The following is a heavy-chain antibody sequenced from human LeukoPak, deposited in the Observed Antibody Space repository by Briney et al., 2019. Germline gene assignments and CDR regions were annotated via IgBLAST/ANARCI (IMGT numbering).Heavy chain of an antibody. CDR1: GVSFCGYY. J-gene: IGHJ4*02. D-gene: IGHD6-6*01. Sequence: SETLSLTRAVYGVSFCGYYWSWIRQPPGKGLEWIGEIDHSGSTNYNPSLQSRDTISVDTSKNQSSLKLSSVTAADTAVYYCARIEARSDYWGQGTLVTVSS. V-gene: IGHV4-34*01. CDR2: IDHSGST. CDR3: ARIEARSDY.